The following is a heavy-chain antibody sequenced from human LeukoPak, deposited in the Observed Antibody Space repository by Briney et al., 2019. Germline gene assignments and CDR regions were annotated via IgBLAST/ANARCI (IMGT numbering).Heavy chain of an antibody. J-gene: IGHJ6*03. CDR1: GFTFSSYA. V-gene: IGHV3-23*01. Sequence: GGSLRLSCAASGFTFSSYAMSWVRQAPGKGLEWVSAISGSGGSTYYADSVKGRFTISRDNSKNTLYLQMNSLRAEDTAVYYCAKEPGTTGYYYYYMDVWGKGTTVTVS. CDR2: ISGSGGST. D-gene: IGHD1-7*01. CDR3: AKEPGTTGYYYYYMDV.